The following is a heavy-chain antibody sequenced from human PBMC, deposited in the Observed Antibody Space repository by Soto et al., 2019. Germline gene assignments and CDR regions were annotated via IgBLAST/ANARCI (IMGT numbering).Heavy chain of an antibody. J-gene: IGHJ6*02. CDR2: INHSGST. CDR3: ARGDSMVRGVMSYYYYYGMDV. V-gene: IGHV4-34*01. D-gene: IGHD3-10*01. CDR1: GGSFSGYY. Sequence: SSETLSLTCAVYGGSFSGYYWSWIRQPPGKGLEWIGEINHSGSTIYNPSLKSRVTISVDTSKNQFSLKLSSVTAADTAVYYCARGDSMVRGVMSYYYYYGMDVWGQGTTVTVSS.